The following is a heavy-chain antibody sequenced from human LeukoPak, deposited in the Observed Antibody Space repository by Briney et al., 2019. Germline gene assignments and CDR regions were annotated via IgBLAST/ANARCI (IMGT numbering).Heavy chain of an antibody. V-gene: IGHV1-69*13. D-gene: IGHD2-21*02. CDR1: GGTFSSYA. CDR2: IIPIFGTA. J-gene: IGHJ6*03. CDR3: ARSQCWGGDCKGRETEYSGRDV. Sequence: SVKVSCKASGGTFSSYAISWVRQAPGQGLEWMGGIIPIFGTANYAQKFQGRVTITADESTSTAYMELSSLRSEDTAVYYWARSQCWGGDCKGRETEYSGRDVGGKGTTFTVS.